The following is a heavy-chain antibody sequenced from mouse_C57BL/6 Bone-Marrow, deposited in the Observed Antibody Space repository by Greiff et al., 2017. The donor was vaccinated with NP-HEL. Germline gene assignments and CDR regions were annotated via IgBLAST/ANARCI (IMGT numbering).Heavy chain of an antibody. V-gene: IGHV1-19*01. CDR2: INPYNGGT. J-gene: IGHJ1*03. CDR1: GYTFTDYY. CDR3: ARRGNYYGSSNWYFDV. Sequence: VQLKQSGPVLVKPGASVKMSCKASGYTFTDYYMNWVKQSHGKSLEWIGVINPYNGGTSYNQKFKGKATLTVDKSSSTAYMELNSLTSEDSAVYYCARRGNYYGSSNWYFDVWGTGTTVTVSS. D-gene: IGHD1-1*01.